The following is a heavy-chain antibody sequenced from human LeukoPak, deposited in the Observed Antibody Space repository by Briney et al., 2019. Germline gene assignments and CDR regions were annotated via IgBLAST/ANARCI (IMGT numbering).Heavy chain of an antibody. Sequence: GGSLRLSCAASGFTFSGSAIHWVRQSSGKGLEWVGRIRSKVDSYATAYAASVKGRFTISRDDSKNTAYLQMNSLKTEDTAVYYCTRQKVGTSTFDYWGQGTLVTVSS. CDR1: GFTFSGSA. CDR2: IRSKVDSYAT. V-gene: IGHV3-73*01. J-gene: IGHJ4*02. CDR3: TRQKVGTSTFDY. D-gene: IGHD2-21*02.